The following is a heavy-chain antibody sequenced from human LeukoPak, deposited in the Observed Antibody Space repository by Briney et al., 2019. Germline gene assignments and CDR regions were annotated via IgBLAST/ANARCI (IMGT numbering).Heavy chain of an antibody. CDR3: AREKIAVAPGTFDP. CDR2: IYHSGNT. Sequence: PSETLSLTCAVSGGSISSSNWWSWVRQPPGKGLEWIGEIYHSGNTNYNPSLKSRVTILEDKSKNQFSLKLSSVTAADTAVYYCAREKIAVAPGTFDPWGQGTLVTVSS. V-gene: IGHV4-4*02. CDR1: GGSISSSNW. J-gene: IGHJ5*02. D-gene: IGHD6-19*01.